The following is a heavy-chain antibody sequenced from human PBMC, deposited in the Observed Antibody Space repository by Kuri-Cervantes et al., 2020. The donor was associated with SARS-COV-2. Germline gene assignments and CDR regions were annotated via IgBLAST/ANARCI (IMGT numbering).Heavy chain of an antibody. J-gene: IGHJ4*02. D-gene: IGHD1-26*01. V-gene: IGHV1-2*02. CDR1: GYTFTGYY. CDR2: INPNXGGT. CDR3: ARVPVGXDLKSYFDY. Sequence: ASVKVSCKASGYTFTGYYMHWVRQAPGQGLEWMGWINPNXGGTNYAQKFQGRVTMTRDTSISTAYMELSRLRSDDTAVYYCARVPVGXDLKSYFDYWGQGTLVTVSS.